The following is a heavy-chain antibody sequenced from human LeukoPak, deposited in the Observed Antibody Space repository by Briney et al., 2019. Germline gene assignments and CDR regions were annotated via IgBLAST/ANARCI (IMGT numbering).Heavy chain of an antibody. CDR2: INPSGGST. J-gene: IGHJ5*02. CDR1: GYTFTSYY. CDR3: ARGAVPAAILIPTQNWFGP. Sequence: ASVKVSCKASGYTFTSYYMHWVRQAPGQGLEWMGIINPSGGSTSYAQKFQGRVTMTRDTSISTAYMELSRLRSDDTAVYYCARGAVPAAILIPTQNWFGPWGQGTLVTVSS. V-gene: IGHV1-46*01. D-gene: IGHD2-2*01.